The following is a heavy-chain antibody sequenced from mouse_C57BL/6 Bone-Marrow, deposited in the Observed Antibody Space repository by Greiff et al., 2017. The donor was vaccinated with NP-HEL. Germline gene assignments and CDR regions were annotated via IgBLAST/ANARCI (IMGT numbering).Heavy chain of an antibody. CDR2: IWRGGST. CDR1: GFSLTSSG. CDR3: AKGGNYGAY. J-gene: IGHJ3*01. V-gene: IGHV2-5*01. Sequence: VMLVESGPGLVQPSQSLSITCTVSGFSLTSSGVHWVRQSPGKGLEWLGVIWRGGSTDYNAAFMSRLSITKDNSKSQVFFKMNSLQADDTAIYYCAKGGNYGAYWGQGTLVTVSA. D-gene: IGHD2-1*01.